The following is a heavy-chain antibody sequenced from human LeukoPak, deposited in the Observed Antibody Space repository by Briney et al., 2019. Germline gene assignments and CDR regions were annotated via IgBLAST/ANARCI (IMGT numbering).Heavy chain of an antibody. CDR2: ISYNGTNE. CDR3: ARDRGGSGWYYFDY. D-gene: IGHD6-19*01. J-gene: IGHJ4*02. CDR1: GFTFSIYA. Sequence: QPGRSLRLSCAASGFTFSIYAIHWVRQAPGKGLEWVAGISYNGTNEYYPDSLKGRITISRDNSKNTLYLQMNSLRAEDTALYYCARDRGGSGWYYFDYWGQGTLVTVSS. V-gene: IGHV3-30-3*01.